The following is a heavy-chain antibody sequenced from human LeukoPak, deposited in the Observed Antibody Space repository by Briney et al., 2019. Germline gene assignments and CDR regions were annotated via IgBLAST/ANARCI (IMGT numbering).Heavy chain of an antibody. CDR3: ARLDDFWSGYWGNYYYYMDV. CDR1: GFTSSSYW. J-gene: IGHJ6*03. V-gene: IGHV3-7*01. D-gene: IGHD3-3*01. Sequence: GGSLRLSCAASGFTSSSYWMSWVRQAPGKGLEWVANIKQDGSEKYYVDSVKGRFTISRENAKNSLYLQMNSLRAEDTAVYYCARLDDFWSGYWGNYYYYMDVWGKGTTVTVSS. CDR2: IKQDGSEK.